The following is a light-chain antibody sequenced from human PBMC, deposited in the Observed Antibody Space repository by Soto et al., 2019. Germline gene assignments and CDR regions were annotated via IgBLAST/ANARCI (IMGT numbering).Light chain of an antibody. CDR1: QAIRND. Sequence: AIQMTQSPSSLSASVGDRVIITCRASQAIRNDLGWYQQKPGKAPKLLIYTASTLQSGVPSRFSGSGSGADFTLTIRSLQPEDSATYYCQQANTFPLTFGGGTKVDIK. V-gene: IGKV1-6*01. J-gene: IGKJ4*01. CDR2: TAS. CDR3: QQANTFPLT.